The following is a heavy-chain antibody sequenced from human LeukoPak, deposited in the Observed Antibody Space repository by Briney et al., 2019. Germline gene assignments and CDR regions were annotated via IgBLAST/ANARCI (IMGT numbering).Heavy chain of an antibody. V-gene: IGHV3-21*01. D-gene: IGHD4-17*01. CDR2: ISSSSSYI. CDR1: GFTFSSYS. J-gene: IGHJ6*03. Sequence: PGWSLRLSCAASGFTFSSYSMNWVRQAPGKGLEWVSSISSSSSYIYYADSVKGRFTISRDNAKNSLYLQMNSLRAEDTAVYYCAREVTTYYYYYMDVWGKGTTVTISS. CDR3: AREVTTYYYYYMDV.